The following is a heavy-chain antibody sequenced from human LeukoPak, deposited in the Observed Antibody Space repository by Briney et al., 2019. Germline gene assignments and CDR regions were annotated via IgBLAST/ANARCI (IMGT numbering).Heavy chain of an antibody. CDR3: ARRGGYDYSLRDFDY. Sequence: GGSLRLSCAASGFTFSSYWMSWVRQAPGKGLEWVANIKQDGSEKYYVDSVKGRFTISRDNAKNSLYLQMNSQRAEDTAVHYCARRGGYDYSLRDFDYWGQGTLVTVSS. CDR1: GFTFSSYW. J-gene: IGHJ4*02. D-gene: IGHD4-11*01. CDR2: IKQDGSEK. V-gene: IGHV3-7*01.